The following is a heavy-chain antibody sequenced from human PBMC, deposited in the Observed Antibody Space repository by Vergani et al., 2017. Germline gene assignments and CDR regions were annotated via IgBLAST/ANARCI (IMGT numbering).Heavy chain of an antibody. CDR2: VLFDGSNE. CDR3: ARDFLTRVTTLDYYYMGV. D-gene: IGHD1-1*01. J-gene: IGHJ6*03. V-gene: IGHV3-33*01. Sequence: QVQLVQSGGGVVQPGGSLRLSCVASGFTFNRYGMQWVRQAPGKGLEWVAYVLFDGSNEYYAESVKGRFIGSRDNSKNTLYLEMNALRAEDTTVYYCARDFLTRVTTLDYYYMGVWVKGTTVTVSS. CDR1: GFTFNRYG.